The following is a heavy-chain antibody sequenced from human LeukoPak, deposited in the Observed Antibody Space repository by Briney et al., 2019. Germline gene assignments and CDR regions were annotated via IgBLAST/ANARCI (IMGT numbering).Heavy chain of an antibody. V-gene: IGHV3-30*04. D-gene: IGHD4-17*01. Sequence: PGGSLRLSCTASGVSLSNYAMHWVRRPPGRGLEWVAVISFDGTNKYYGDSVEGRFSVSRDNSKNTLYLQMNSLRPDDTAMYYCATDYGDYEPIDCWGQGTLVTVSS. CDR2: ISFDGTNK. J-gene: IGHJ4*02. CDR3: ATDYGDYEPIDC. CDR1: GVSLSNYA.